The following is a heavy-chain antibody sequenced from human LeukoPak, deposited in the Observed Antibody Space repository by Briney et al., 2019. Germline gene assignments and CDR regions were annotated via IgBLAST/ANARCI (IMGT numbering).Heavy chain of an antibody. CDR3: ARFTKDSSSSSGYYFDY. V-gene: IGHV4-4*07. Sequence: SETLSLTCTVSGVSVTGYYWSWLRQPAGKGLEWIGRIYTSGSTSYNPSLRSRLTMSVDTSKNQFSLNLSSVTAADTAAYYCARFTKDSSSSSGYYFDYWGQGTLVTVSS. J-gene: IGHJ4*02. CDR2: IYTSGST. D-gene: IGHD6-13*01. CDR1: GVSVTGYY.